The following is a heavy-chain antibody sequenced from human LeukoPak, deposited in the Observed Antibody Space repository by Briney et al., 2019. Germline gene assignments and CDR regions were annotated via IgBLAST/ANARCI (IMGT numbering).Heavy chain of an antibody. J-gene: IGHJ4*02. D-gene: IGHD5-18*01. CDR1: GYTFTSYA. CDR3: ARVHQGIQLWLKN. CDR2: INAGNGNT. Sequence: APVKVSCKASGYTFTSYAMHWVRQAPGQRLEWMGWINAGNGNTKYSQKFQGRVTITRDASASTAYMELSSLRSEDTAVYYCARVHQGIQLWLKNWGQGTLVTVSS. V-gene: IGHV1-3*01.